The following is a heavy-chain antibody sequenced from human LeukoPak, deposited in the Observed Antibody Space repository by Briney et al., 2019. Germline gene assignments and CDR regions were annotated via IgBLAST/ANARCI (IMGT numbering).Heavy chain of an antibody. CDR3: ARETYYYDSSGYLFDY. Sequence: SETLSLTCTVSGGSISSYYWSWIRQPPGKGLEWIGYIYYSGSTNYNPSLKSRVTISVDTSKNQFSLKLSSVTAADTAVYYCARETYYYDSSGYLFDYWGQGTLVTVFS. CDR1: GGSISSYY. CDR2: IYYSGST. J-gene: IGHJ4*02. D-gene: IGHD3-22*01. V-gene: IGHV4-59*01.